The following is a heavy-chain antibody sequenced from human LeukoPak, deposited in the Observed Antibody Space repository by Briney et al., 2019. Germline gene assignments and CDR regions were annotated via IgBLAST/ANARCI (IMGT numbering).Heavy chain of an antibody. CDR3: ARSLGTGIVGAIRYYGMDV. CDR2: ISYDGSNK. CDR1: GFTFSSYA. D-gene: IGHD1-26*01. Sequence: PGRSLRLSCAASGFTFSSYAMHWVRQAPGKGLGWVAVISYDGSNKYYADSVKGRFTISRDNSKNTLYLQMNSLRAEDTAVYYCARSLGTGIVGAIRYYGMDVWGQGTTVTVSS. J-gene: IGHJ6*02. V-gene: IGHV3-30-3*01.